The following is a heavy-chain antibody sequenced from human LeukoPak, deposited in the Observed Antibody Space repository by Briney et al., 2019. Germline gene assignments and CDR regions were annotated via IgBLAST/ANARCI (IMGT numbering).Heavy chain of an antibody. CDR1: GFAFSRYG. Sequence: GGSLRLSCAASGFAFSRYGMHWVRQAPGKGLEWMAIISHDGSNRYYIDSVKGRFTISRDNSKNTLYLQMNSLRAEDTAVYYCAREGGYYYDSSGSYGDYWGQGTLVTVSS. V-gene: IGHV3-30*03. J-gene: IGHJ4*02. CDR2: ISHDGSNR. CDR3: AREGGYYYDSSGSYGDY. D-gene: IGHD3-22*01.